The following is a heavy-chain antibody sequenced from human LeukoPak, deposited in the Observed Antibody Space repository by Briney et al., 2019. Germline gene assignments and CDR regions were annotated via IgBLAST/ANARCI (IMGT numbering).Heavy chain of an antibody. CDR2: ISYDGSNK. J-gene: IGHJ4*02. Sequence: GGSLRLSCAASGFTFSSYAMHWVRQAPGKGLERVAVISYDGSNKYYADSVKGRFTISRDNSKNTLYLQMNSLRAEDTAVYYCARGSNTYYYDSSGYYPDGDFDYWGQGTLVTVSS. D-gene: IGHD3-22*01. CDR1: GFTFSSYA. CDR3: ARGSNTYYYDSSGYYPDGDFDY. V-gene: IGHV3-30-3*01.